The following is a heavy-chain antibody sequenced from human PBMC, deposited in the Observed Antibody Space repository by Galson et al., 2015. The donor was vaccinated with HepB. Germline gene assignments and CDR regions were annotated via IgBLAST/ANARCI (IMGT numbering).Heavy chain of an antibody. CDR3: ARETGFYPDY. Sequence: SLRLSCAASGFTLSIYSMNWVRQAPGKGLEWVSYISSSSSGRYYADSVKGRFTISRDNAKNSLYLQMDSLGDEDTAVYYCARETGFYPDYWGQGTLVTVSS. D-gene: IGHD3-9*01. V-gene: IGHV3-48*02. J-gene: IGHJ4*02. CDR2: ISSSSSGR. CDR1: GFTLSIYS.